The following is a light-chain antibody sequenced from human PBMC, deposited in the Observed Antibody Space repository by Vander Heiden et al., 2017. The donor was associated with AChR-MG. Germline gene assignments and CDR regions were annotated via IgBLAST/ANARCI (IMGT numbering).Light chain of an antibody. CDR3: QAWDSSTVV. Sequence: SYELTQPPSVSVSPGHAASITCSGDKLGDKFACWYQQKPGQYPVLVIYQDSKRPSGIPERFSGSNSGNTATLTISGTQAMDEADYYCQAWDSSTVVFGGGTKLTVL. CDR2: QDS. CDR1: KLGDKF. V-gene: IGLV3-1*01. J-gene: IGLJ2*01.